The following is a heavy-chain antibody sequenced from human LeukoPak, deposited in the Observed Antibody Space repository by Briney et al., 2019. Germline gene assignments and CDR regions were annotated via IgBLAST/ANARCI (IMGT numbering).Heavy chain of an antibody. J-gene: IGHJ4*02. CDR2: ISGRSSTI. CDR1: AFTFSDYS. Sequence: GGSLRLSCAASAFTFSDYSMNWVRQAPGRGLEWISYISGRSSTIYYADSVRGRFTISRDNAKNSMYLQMNSLRAEDTAVYYCARDRLTSGSYFFDYWGQGTLVTVSS. CDR3: ARDRLTSGSYFFDY. D-gene: IGHD1-26*01. V-gene: IGHV3-48*01.